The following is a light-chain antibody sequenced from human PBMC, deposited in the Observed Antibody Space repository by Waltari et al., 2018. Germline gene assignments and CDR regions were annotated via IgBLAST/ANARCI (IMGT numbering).Light chain of an antibody. CDR2: DAS. V-gene: IGKV1-12*01. Sequence: IQMTQSPSSLSASVGDRVTITCRASRDISRWLAWYQQKPGKAPKFLIYDASTLQSGVPSRFSGSGSGREFTLTITSLQPEDFSTYYCQQGNDFPLTFGGGTKVEMK. CDR3: QQGNDFPLT. J-gene: IGKJ4*01. CDR1: RDISRW.